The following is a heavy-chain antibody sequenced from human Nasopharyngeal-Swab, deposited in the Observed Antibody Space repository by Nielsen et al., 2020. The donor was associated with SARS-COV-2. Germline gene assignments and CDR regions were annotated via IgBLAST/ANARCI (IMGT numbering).Heavy chain of an antibody. CDR2: ISGDSDST. V-gene: IGHV3-23*01. J-gene: IGHJ6*02. D-gene: IGHD5-12*01. CDR3: AKDRDSGDDSEEYYHYYGMDV. Sequence: GGSLRLSCAASGFTFSNAWMSWVRQAPGKGLEWVSVISGDSDSTYYTDSVRGRFTISRDNSKNTLNLQMNNLRAEDTAIYYCAKDRDSGDDSEEYYHYYGMDVWGQGAPVTVSS. CDR1: GFTFSNAW.